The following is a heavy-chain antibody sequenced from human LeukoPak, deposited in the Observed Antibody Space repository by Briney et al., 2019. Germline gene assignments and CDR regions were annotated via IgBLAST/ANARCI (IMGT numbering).Heavy chain of an antibody. Sequence: GGSLGLSCAASGFIFSTYWMSWVRQAPGKGLEWVSYISSSGSTIYYADSVKGRFTISRDNAKNSLYLQMNSLRAEDTAVYYCARGIAVAACFDYWGQGTLVTVSS. J-gene: IGHJ4*02. CDR3: ARGIAVAACFDY. CDR2: ISSSGSTI. D-gene: IGHD6-19*01. V-gene: IGHV3-48*04. CDR1: GFIFSTYW.